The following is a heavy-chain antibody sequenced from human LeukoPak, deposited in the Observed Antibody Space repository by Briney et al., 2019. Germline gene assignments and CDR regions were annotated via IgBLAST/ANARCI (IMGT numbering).Heavy chain of an antibody. CDR1: GFTFGSYA. V-gene: IGHV3-23*01. J-gene: IGHJ4*02. CDR2: ISGSGGST. D-gene: IGHD2-2*01. CDR3: AKVPLIVVVPAAGEDY. Sequence: PGGSLRLSCAASGFTFGSYAMNWVRQAPGKGLEWVSAISGSGGSTYYADSVKGRFTISRDNSKNTLYLQMNSLRAEDTAVYYCAKVPLIVVVPAAGEDYWGQGTLVTVSS.